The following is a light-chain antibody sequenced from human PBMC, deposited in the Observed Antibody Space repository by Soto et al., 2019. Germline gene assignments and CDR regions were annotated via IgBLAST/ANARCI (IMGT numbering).Light chain of an antibody. Sequence: IVMTQSPATLSVSPGERATLSCRAGQSIYSNVAWYQQRPGQAPRLLIYDASTRATGVPARFSGSGSGTEFTLTSRGLQSEDFAHYYCQQYRNLWTFGQGTKVEIK. V-gene: IGKV3-15*01. J-gene: IGKJ1*01. CDR3: QQYRNLWT. CDR2: DAS. CDR1: QSIYSN.